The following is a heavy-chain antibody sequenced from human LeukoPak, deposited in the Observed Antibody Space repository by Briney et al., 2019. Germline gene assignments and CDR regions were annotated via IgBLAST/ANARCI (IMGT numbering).Heavy chain of an antibody. D-gene: IGHD3-3*01. CDR2: ISSSSSYI. CDR3: ARVDTIFGVVIPTFDY. V-gene: IGHV3-21*01. J-gene: IGHJ4*02. CDR1: GFTFSGYS. Sequence: MAGGSLRLSCAPSGFTFSGYSRNWVRQAPGKGQEWVSSISSSSSYISYADSVKGRFTISRDNAKNSLYLEMNSLRAEDTAVYYCARVDTIFGVVIPTFDYWGQGTLVTVSS.